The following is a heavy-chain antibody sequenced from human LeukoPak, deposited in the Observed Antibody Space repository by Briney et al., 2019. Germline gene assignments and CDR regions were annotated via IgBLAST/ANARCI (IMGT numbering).Heavy chain of an antibody. Sequence: ASVKVSCKTSGFSITDYFMHWVRQAPGQGLEWTGMINPSDGFTRQAQKFEGRVTITSDTSKSTVYLEMSSLTSEDTAVYYCARAVDQDFDYWGQGTLVTVSS. J-gene: IGHJ4*02. CDR1: GFSITDYF. CDR3: ARAVDQDFDY. D-gene: IGHD3/OR15-3a*01. V-gene: IGHV1-46*01. CDR2: INPSDGFT.